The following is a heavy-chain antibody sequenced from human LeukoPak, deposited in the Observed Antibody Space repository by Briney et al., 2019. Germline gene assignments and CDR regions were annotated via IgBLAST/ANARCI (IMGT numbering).Heavy chain of an antibody. Sequence: PSETLSLTCTVSGYSISSGYYWGWIRQPPGKGLEWIGSIYHSGSTYYNPSLKSRVTISVDTSKNQFSLKLSSVTAADTAVYYCARGGGDYGDYWSPDYWGQGTLVTVSS. CDR2: IYHSGST. J-gene: IGHJ4*02. CDR1: GYSISSGYY. D-gene: IGHD4-17*01. CDR3: ARGGGDYGDYWSPDY. V-gene: IGHV4-38-2*02.